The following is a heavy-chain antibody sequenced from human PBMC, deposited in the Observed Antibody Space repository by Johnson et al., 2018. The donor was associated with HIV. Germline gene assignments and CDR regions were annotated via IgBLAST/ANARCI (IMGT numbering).Heavy chain of an antibody. CDR2: ISHDGSNK. V-gene: IGHV3-30*18. CDR1: GFIFNTYG. Sequence: QVQLVESGGGGGVVQPGRSLRLSCAASGFIFNTYGMHWVRQAPGKGLEWVAVISHDGSNKYYVDSVQGRFTISRENSKNTLYLEMNSLRTEYTAVYYCAKDRNWGASGAFDIWGQGTMVTVSS. J-gene: IGHJ3*02. D-gene: IGHD7-27*01. CDR3: AKDRNWGASGAFDI.